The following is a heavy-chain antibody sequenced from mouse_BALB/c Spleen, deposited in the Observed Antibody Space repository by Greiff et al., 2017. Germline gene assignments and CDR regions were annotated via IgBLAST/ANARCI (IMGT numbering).Heavy chain of an antibody. D-gene: IGHD1-2*01. J-gene: IGHJ3*01. CDR3: ARHDYGGAWFAY. V-gene: IGHV5-6*01. CDR2: ISSGGSYT. Sequence: EVKLVESGGDLVKPGGSLKLSCAASGFTFSSYGMSWVRQTPDKRLEWVATISSGGSYTYYPDSVKGRFTISRDNAKNTLYLQMSSLKSEDTAMYYCARHDYGGAWFAYWGQGTLVTVSA. CDR1: GFTFSSYG.